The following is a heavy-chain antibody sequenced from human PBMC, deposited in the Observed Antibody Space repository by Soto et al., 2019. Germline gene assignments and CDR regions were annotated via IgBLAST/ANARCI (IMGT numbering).Heavy chain of an antibody. V-gene: IGHV1-2*02. Sequence: QEQLVQSESDVKKPGASVTVSCKASGYTFSDYYIHWVRQAPGQGLEWRGWIDPRNGGTKYAQKFQDRFSMTTDTSTSTASMELRRLRSDDTAVFFCARVRYRNVIHAWGQGTVVTVSS. CDR1: GYTFSDYY. D-gene: IGHD2-2*01. CDR2: IDPRNGGT. CDR3: ARVRYRNVIHA. J-gene: IGHJ4*02.